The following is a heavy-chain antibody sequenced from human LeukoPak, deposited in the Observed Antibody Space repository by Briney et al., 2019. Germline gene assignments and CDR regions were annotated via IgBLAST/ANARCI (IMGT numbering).Heavy chain of an antibody. CDR3: ARDGAAAGRRNYYYYGMDV. D-gene: IGHD6-13*01. V-gene: IGHV3-66*01. J-gene: IGHJ6*02. CDR2: IYSGGST. CDR1: GFTVSSNY. Sequence: GGSLRLSCAASGFTVSSNYMSWVRQAPGKGLEWVSVIYSGGSTYYADSVKGRFTISRDNSKNTLYLQMNSLRAEDTAVYYCARDGAAAGRRNYYYYGMDVWGQGTTVTVSS.